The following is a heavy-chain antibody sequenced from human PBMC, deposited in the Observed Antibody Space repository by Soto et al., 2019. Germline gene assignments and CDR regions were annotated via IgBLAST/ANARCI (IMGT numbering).Heavy chain of an antibody. Sequence: GGSLRLSCAASGFSVISNYMTWVRQAPGKGLEWVSVIFSDGSTYYADSVKGRFTISRHNSKNTLYLQMNSLRAEDTAVYYCARVGYSSNWPLLLNWFDPWGQGNLVTGSS. CDR2: IFSDGST. CDR3: ARVGYSSNWPLLLNWFDP. CDR1: GFSVISNY. J-gene: IGHJ5*02. V-gene: IGHV3-53*04. D-gene: IGHD6-13*01.